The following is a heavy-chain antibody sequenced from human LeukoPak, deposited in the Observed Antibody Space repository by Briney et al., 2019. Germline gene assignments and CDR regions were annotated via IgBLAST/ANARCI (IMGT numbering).Heavy chain of an antibody. D-gene: IGHD2-21*02. V-gene: IGHV4-59*01. J-gene: IGHJ6*02. CDR3: ARDKEVTNYYYNGLDV. Sequence: SETLSLTCTVSGGSINNYYWSWIRQPPGKGLEWIGYVYRSGSTNYNPSLKSRVTISVNTSKNQLSLRLSSVTTADTAVYYCARDKEVTNYYYNGLDVWGQGTTVTISS. CDR1: GGSINNYY. CDR2: VYRSGST.